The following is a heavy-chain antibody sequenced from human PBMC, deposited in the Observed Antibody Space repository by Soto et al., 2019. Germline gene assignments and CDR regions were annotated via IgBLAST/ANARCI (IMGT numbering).Heavy chain of an antibody. CDR1: GYTFTGNY. CDR2: INVNSGGT. V-gene: IGHV1-2*04. CDR3: ARGDKLSLYPQRDY. J-gene: IGHJ4*02. Sequence: QVQLVQSGAEVKKPGASVKVSCKASGYTFTGNYMHWVRQAPGQGFEWMGWINVNSGGTKYAQKFQGWVTMTRDTSITTAYMELRRLRSDATAVYYCARGDKLSLYPQRDYWGQGTLVTVSS. D-gene: IGHD3-16*02.